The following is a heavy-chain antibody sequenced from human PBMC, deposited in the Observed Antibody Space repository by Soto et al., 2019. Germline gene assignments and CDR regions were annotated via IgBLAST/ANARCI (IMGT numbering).Heavy chain of an antibody. D-gene: IGHD4-17*01. CDR3: ARGIYGVPFDY. CDR1: GGSFSGYY. CDR2: INHSGST. Sequence: QVQLQQWGAGLLKPSETLSLTCAVYGGSFSGYYWSWIRQPPGKGLEWIGEINHSGSTNYNPSLKSRVTISVDTSKNQSSLKLSSVTAADTAVYYCARGIYGVPFDYWGQGTLVTVSS. V-gene: IGHV4-34*01. J-gene: IGHJ4*02.